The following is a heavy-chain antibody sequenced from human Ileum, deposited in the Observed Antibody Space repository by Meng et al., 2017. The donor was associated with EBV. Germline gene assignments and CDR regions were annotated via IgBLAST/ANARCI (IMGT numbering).Heavy chain of an antibody. CDR3: ARYGRCNGNSFSCFDP. CDR1: GGSFNDYY. V-gene: IGHV4-34*01. Sequence: QVGLPQVGTGLLKPSETLSLTCAVYGGSFNDYYWTWLRQPPGKGLEWIGEIDQSGYTKFTPSLIRRATLSRATSNNQFSLRLNSVTAADTALYYCARYGRCNGNSFSCFDPWGQGTLVTVSS. J-gene: IGHJ5*02. D-gene: IGHD4-23*01. CDR2: IDQSGYT.